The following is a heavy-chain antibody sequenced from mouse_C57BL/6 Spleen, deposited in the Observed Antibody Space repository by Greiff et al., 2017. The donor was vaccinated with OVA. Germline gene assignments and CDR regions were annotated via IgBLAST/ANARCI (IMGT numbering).Heavy chain of an antibody. J-gene: IGHJ4*01. V-gene: IGHV1-74*01. CDR1: GYTFTSYW. Sequence: QVQLQQPGAELVKPGASVKVSCKASGYTFTSYWMHWVKQRPGQGLEWIGRIHPSDSDTNYNQKFKGKATLTVDKSSSPAYMQLSSLTSEDAAVYYCAGSSYDYAMDYWGQGTSVTVSS. CDR2: IHPSDSDT. CDR3: AGSSYDYAMDY. D-gene: IGHD1-1*01.